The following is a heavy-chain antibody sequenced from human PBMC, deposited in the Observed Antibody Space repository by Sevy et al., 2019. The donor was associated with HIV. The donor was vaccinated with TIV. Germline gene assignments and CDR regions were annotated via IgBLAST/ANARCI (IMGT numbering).Heavy chain of an antibody. CDR3: AREEYYGSGTSPLDS. J-gene: IGHJ4*02. V-gene: IGHV3-30*04. D-gene: IGHD3-10*01. CDR2: ISYDERNK. CDR1: GFAFNSYA. Sequence: SLRLSCAASGFAFNSYAVHWVRQAPGKGLEWLAVISYDERNKFYAESVRGRFSISRDNSKNTLYLQMNSLRSEDTAVYYCAREEYYGSGTSPLDSWGQGTLVTVSS.